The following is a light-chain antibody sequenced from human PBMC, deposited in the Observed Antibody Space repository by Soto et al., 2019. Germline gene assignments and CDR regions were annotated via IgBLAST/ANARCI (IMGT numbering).Light chain of an antibody. CDR1: QSVSSTY. Sequence: EIVLTQSPGTLSLSPGERATLSRRASQSVSSTYLAWYQQKPGQAPRLLIYDASRRATGIPDRFSGSGSGTDFTLTISRLEPEDFAVYYCQQYGNSPYTFGQGTNLEIK. CDR2: DAS. CDR3: QQYGNSPYT. V-gene: IGKV3-20*01. J-gene: IGKJ2*01.